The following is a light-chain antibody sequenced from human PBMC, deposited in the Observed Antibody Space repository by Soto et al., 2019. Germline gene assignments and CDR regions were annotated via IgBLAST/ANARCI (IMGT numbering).Light chain of an antibody. V-gene: IGLV4-69*01. CDR2: LNSDGSH. J-gene: IGLJ2*01. CDR3: QTWGTAIRV. CDR1: SGHSNYA. Sequence: QLVLTQSRSASASLGASVKLTCTLSSGHSNYAIAWHQQQPEKGPRYLMKLNSDGSHSKGDGIPDRFSGSSSGAERYLTISSLQSEDEADYYCQTWGTAIRVFGGGTKVTVL.